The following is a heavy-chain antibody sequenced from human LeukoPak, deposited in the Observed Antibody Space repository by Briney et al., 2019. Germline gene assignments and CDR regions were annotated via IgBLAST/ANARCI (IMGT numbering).Heavy chain of an antibody. CDR2: ISAYNGNT. CDR3: ARALSDIVATTPFDY. CDR1: GYTFTGYG. J-gene: IGHJ4*02. Sequence: GASVKVSCKASGYTFTGYGISWVRQAPGQGLEWMGWISAYNGNTNYTQKLQGRVTMTTDTSTSTAYMELRSLRSDDTAVYYCARALSDIVATTPFDYWGQGTQVTVSS. V-gene: IGHV1-18*01. D-gene: IGHD5-12*01.